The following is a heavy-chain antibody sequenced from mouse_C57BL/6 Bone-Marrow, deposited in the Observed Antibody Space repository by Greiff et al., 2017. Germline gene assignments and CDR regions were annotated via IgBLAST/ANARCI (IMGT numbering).Heavy chain of an antibody. Sequence: QVQLQQPGAELVKPGASVKLSCKASGYTFTSYWMQWVKQRPGQGLEWIGEIDPSDSYTNYNQKFKGKATLTVNTSSSTANMQLNSLTSEDSAVYDCAREDSNYLYYFDYWGQGTTLTVSS. CDR3: AREDSNYLYYFDY. CDR2: IDPSDSYT. D-gene: IGHD2-5*01. V-gene: IGHV1-50*01. CDR1: GYTFTSYW. J-gene: IGHJ2*01.